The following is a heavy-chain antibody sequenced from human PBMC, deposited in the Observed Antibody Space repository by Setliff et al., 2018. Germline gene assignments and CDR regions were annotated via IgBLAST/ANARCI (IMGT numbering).Heavy chain of an antibody. Sequence: ASVKVSCKASGYIFRDYYIHWVRQAPGQGLEWMGWINPNSGGREYAEAFQGRVTLTGDTSIRTAFMALSGLTTDDTAVYYCAGPFDVGPYPRPIDGLDLWGQGTRVTV. V-gene: IGHV1-2*02. CDR1: GYIFRDYY. CDR3: AGPFDVGPYPRPIDGLDL. CDR2: INPNSGGR. D-gene: IGHD3-9*01. J-gene: IGHJ3*01.